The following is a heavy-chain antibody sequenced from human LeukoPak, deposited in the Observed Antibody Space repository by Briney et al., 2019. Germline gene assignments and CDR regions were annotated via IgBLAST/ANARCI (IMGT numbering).Heavy chain of an antibody. CDR2: IYNDGRT. D-gene: IGHD2-15*01. Sequence: GGSLRLSCAASGFTVSSDYMSWVRQAPGTGLEWVSVIYNDGRTYYADSVKGRFTISRDKSKNTLFLQMNSLRAEDTAVYYCARGGGLLVAATFDYWGQGTLVTVSS. J-gene: IGHJ4*02. V-gene: IGHV3-53*01. CDR3: ARGGGLLVAATFDY. CDR1: GFTVSSDY.